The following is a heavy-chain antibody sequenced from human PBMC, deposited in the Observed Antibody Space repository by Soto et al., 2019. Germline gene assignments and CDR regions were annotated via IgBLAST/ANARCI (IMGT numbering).Heavy chain of an antibody. J-gene: IGHJ3*02. Sequence: QVQLQESGPGLVKPSQTLSLTCTVSGGSISSGGYYWSWIRQHPGKGLEWIGYIYYSGSTYYNPSLKSRVTISVDTSKNQFYRKLSSVTAADTAVYYCARDWGGDYDFWSGYLKGDAFDIWGQGTMVTVSS. V-gene: IGHV4-31*03. CDR2: IYYSGST. CDR3: ARDWGGDYDFWSGYLKGDAFDI. CDR1: GGSISSGGYY. D-gene: IGHD3-3*01.